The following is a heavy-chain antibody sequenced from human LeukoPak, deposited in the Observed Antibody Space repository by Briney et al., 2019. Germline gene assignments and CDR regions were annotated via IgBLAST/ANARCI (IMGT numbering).Heavy chain of an antibody. V-gene: IGHV3-23*01. CDR3: AIQPTEYYYDSSGQFDY. CDR2: TSGSGGST. CDR1: GFTFSSYA. J-gene: IGHJ4*02. D-gene: IGHD3-22*01. Sequence: GGSLRLSCAASGFTFSSYAMSWVRQAPGKGLEWVSATSGSGGSTYYADSVKGRFTISRGNSKNTLYLQMNSLRAEDTAVYYCAIQPTEYYYDSSGQFDYWGQGTLVTVSS.